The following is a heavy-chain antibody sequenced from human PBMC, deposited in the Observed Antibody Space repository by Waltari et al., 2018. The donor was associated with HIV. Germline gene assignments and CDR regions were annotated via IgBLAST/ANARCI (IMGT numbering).Heavy chain of an antibody. J-gene: IGHJ5*02. Sequence: QVQLQESGPGLVKPSQTLSLTCTVSGGSISSGSYYWIWIRQPAGKGLELIGRIYTSGSTNSNPSLKSRVTISVDTSKNQFSLKLRSVTAADTAVYYCARAYYDFWSGTGSSGNWFDPWGQGTLVTVSS. D-gene: IGHD3-3*01. CDR3: ARAYYDFWSGTGSSGNWFDP. CDR1: GGSISSGSYY. V-gene: IGHV4-61*02. CDR2: IYTSGST.